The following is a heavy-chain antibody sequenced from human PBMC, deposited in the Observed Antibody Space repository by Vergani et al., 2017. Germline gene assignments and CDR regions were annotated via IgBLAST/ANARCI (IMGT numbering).Heavy chain of an antibody. CDR3: ARDRGCATISCYFCGAFDY. J-gene: IGHJ4*02. D-gene: IGHD2-2*01. V-gene: IGHV3-33*01. CDR1: GFIFKNHG. CDR2: IWDDGSKK. Sequence: QVQLVESGGGVVQPGTSLRLSCAASGFIFKNHGMQWVRQAPGKGLEWVALIWDDGSKKNYGDSMKGRFTISRDNSKNTLILQMNGLRAEDTAVYYCARDRGCATISCYFCGAFDYWGLGTLVSVSS.